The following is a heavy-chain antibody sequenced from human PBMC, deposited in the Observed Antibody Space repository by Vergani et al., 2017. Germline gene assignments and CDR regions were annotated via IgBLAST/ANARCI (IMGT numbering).Heavy chain of an antibody. V-gene: IGHV4-38-2*01. CDR1: GYSISSGYY. CDR3: ARVRSGSSSSGYYFDY. D-gene: IGHD6-6*01. Sequence: QVQLQESGPGLVKPSETLSLTCAVSGYSISSGYYWGWIRQPPGKGLEWIGSIYHSGSTYYNPSLKSRVTISVDTSKNQFSLKLSSVTAADTAVYYCARVRSGSSSSGYYFDYWGQGTLVTVSS. CDR2: IYHSGST. J-gene: IGHJ4*02.